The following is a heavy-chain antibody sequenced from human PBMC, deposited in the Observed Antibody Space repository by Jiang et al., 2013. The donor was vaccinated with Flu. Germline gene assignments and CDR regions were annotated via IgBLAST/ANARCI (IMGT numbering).Heavy chain of an antibody. CDR2: ISYDGSNK. CDR1: GFTFSSYA. D-gene: IGHD6-13*01. CDR3: ARDSSWYFVGYCYYGMDV. V-gene: IGHV3-30*04. Sequence: RSLRLSCAASGFTFSSYAMHWVRQAPGKGLEWVAVISYDGSNKYYADSVKGRFTISRDNSKNTLYLQMNSLRAEDTAVYYCARDSSWYFVGYCYYGMDVWGQGTTVTVSS. J-gene: IGHJ6*02.